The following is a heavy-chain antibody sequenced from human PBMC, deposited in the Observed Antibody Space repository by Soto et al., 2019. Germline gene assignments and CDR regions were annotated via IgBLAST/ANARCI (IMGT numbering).Heavy chain of an antibody. CDR1: GYTFTSYG. V-gene: IGHV1-18*01. D-gene: IGHD3-22*01. CDR2: ISAYNGNT. J-gene: IGHJ3*02. Sequence: ASVKVSCKASGYTFTSYGISWVRQAPGQGLEWMGWISAYNGNTNYAQKLQGRVTMNPDTSTSTAYMGLRSLRSDDTAVYYCARRGSSGYSSLDAFDIWGQGTMVTVSS. CDR3: ARRGSSGYSSLDAFDI.